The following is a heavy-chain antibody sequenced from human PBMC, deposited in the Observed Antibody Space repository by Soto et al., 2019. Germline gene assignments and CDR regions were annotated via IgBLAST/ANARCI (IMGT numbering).Heavy chain of an antibody. D-gene: IGHD1-1*01. CDR3: AKDPPTTGTTFDY. Sequence: GGSLRLSCAASGFTFSNFAMSWVRQAPGKGLEWVSTISKSGGSTYYADSVKGRFTISRDNSKNTLFLQINSLRAEDTAIYYCAKDPPTTGTTFDYWGQGTLVTVS. J-gene: IGHJ4*02. CDR1: GFTFSNFA. CDR2: ISKSGGST. V-gene: IGHV3-23*01.